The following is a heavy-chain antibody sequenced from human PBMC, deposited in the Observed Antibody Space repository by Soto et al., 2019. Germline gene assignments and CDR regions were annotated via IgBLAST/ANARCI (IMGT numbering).Heavy chain of an antibody. V-gene: IGHV4-59*08. J-gene: IGHJ6*03. Sequence: QVQLQESGPGLVKPSETLSLTCTVSGGSISSYYWSWIRQPPGKGLEWIGYIYYSGSTNYNPSLKSRVTLSVDTSKNQFSLKLSSVTAADTAVYYCARQVGVVSTSTTRILYYYYMDVWGKGTTVTVSS. CDR3: ARQVGVVSTSTTRILYYYYMDV. CDR1: GGSISSYY. CDR2: IYYSGST. D-gene: IGHD2-2*01.